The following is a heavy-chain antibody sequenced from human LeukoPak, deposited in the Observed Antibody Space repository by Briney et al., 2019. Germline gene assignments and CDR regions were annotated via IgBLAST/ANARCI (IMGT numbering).Heavy chain of an antibody. CDR1: GCTFSGHG. CDR3: AAGDPFNYNMDR. CDR2: LIPIYGAT. D-gene: IGHD4-17*01. J-gene: IGHJ6*03. Sequence: GASVKVSCKASGCTFSGHGISWVRQAPGQGLEWMGWLIPIYGATNYTQRFQGRITITTDESTTTAYMELGGLKSEDTAVYFCAAGDPFNYNMDRGGKGTTVTVFS. V-gene: IGHV1-69*05.